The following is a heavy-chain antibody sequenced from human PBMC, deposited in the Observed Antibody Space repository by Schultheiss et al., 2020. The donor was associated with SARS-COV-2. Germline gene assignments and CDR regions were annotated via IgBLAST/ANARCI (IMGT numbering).Heavy chain of an antibody. D-gene: IGHD2-21*01. CDR3: ARARVGIKLPTHYYFDY. V-gene: IGHV4-34*01. Sequence: SETLSLTCAVYGGSFSGYYWSWIRQPPGKGLEWIGSIYHSGGTYYNPSLKRRVTISVDTSKNQFSLKLTSVTAADTAVFHCARARVGIKLPTHYYFDYWGQGTLVTVSS. CDR1: GGSFSGYY. CDR2: IYHSGGT. J-gene: IGHJ4*02.